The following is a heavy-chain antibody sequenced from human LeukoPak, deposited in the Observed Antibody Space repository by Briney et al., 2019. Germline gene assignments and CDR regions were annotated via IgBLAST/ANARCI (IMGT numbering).Heavy chain of an antibody. CDR2: INSDGSST. D-gene: IGHD2-2*01. V-gene: IGHV3-74*01. CDR3: ARELGYCSSTSCSQYAFDI. J-gene: IGHJ3*02. Sequence: GGSLRLSCAASGFTFSSYWMHWVRQAPGKGLVWVSRINSDGSSTSYADSVKGRFTISRDNAKNTLYLQMNSLRAEDTAVYYCARELGYCSSTSCSQYAFDIWGQGTMVTVSS. CDR1: GFTFSSYW.